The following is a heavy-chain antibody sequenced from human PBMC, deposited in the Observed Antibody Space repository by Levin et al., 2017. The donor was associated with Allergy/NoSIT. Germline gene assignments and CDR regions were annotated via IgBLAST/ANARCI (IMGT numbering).Heavy chain of an antibody. D-gene: IGHD1-26*01. J-gene: IGHJ3*02. CDR1: GFAFRSYT. V-gene: IGHV3-23*01. Sequence: GESLKISCAASGFAFRSYTMTWVRQAPGRGLEWVSTLRYSGDTTHYADSVKGRFTISRDGFKDTLFLQMNSLRPEDTAVYYCAKGMSSGSRYRAFDMWGQGTMVTVSS. CDR3: AKGMSSGSRYRAFDM. CDR2: LRYSGDTT.